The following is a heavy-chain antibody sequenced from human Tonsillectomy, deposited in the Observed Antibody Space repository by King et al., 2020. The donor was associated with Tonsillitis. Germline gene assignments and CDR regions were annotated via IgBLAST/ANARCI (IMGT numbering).Heavy chain of an antibody. CDR1: GFTFDNQG. CDR2: INFNGENT. V-gene: IGHV3-23*04. D-gene: IGHD4-17*01. J-gene: IGHJ4*02. CDR3: TKDAGYTVTFFDY. Sequence: VQLVESGGGLVKPGGSLRLSCAASGFTFDNQGMGWVRQAPGKGLEWVSTINFNGENTHYADPVKGRFIISRDNSRNTLYLQMNSLRVDDTAIYYCTKDAGYTVTFFDYWGQGTLVTVSS.